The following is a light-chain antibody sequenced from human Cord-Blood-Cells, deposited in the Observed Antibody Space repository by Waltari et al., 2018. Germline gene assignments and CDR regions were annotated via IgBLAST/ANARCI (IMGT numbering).Light chain of an antibody. J-gene: IGKJ2*01. CDR3: QQYNSYSPMYT. CDR1: QSISSR. CDR2: DAS. Sequence: DIQTTQSPSTLSASAGDRVTITCRASQSISSRLAWYQQKPGKAPKLLIYDASSLESGVPSRFSGSGSGTEFTITISSLQPDDFATYYCQQYNSYSPMYTFGQGTKLEIK. V-gene: IGKV1-5*01.